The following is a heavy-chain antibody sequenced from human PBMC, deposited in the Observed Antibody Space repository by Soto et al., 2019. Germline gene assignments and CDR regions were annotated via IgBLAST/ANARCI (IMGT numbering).Heavy chain of an antibody. D-gene: IGHD3-9*01. CDR1: GYTFTGYH. J-gene: IGHJ4*02. V-gene: IGHV1-2*02. CDR2: INSNSGGT. Sequence: ASVKVSCKAPGYTFTGYHMHWVRQAPGQGLEWMGWINSNSGGTNYAQKFQGRVTMTRDTSISTAYMELSRLRSDDTAVYYCARPDDILTGSVDYWGQGTLVTVSS. CDR3: ARPDDILTGSVDY.